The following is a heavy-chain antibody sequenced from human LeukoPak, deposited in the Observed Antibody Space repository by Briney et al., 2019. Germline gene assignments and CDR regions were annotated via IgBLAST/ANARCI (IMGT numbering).Heavy chain of an antibody. CDR2: ISGSGGRT. CDR3: ATTKQARRYFDY. J-gene: IGHJ4*02. Sequence: GGSLRLSCAVSGITLSNYGMSWVRQAPGKGLERVAGISGSGGRTTYGDSVKGRFTISRDNPKNTLYLQMNTLRAEDTAVYYCATTKQARRYFDYWGQGTLVTVSS. CDR1: GITLSNYG. V-gene: IGHV3-23*01. D-gene: IGHD1-1*01.